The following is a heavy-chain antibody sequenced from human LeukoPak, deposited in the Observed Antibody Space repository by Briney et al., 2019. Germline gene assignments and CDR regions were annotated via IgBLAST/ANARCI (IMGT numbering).Heavy chain of an antibody. CDR3: ARAKYSGTYYDY. D-gene: IGHD1-26*01. J-gene: IGHJ4*02. CDR2: IYSGGTT. CDR1: GFTVSSNY. Sequence: PGGSLRLSCAASGFTVSSNYMSWVRQAPGKGLEWVSVIYSGGTTYYADSVKGRFTIPRDNSKNTLYLQMNSLRAEDTAVYYCARAKYSGTYYDYWGQGTLVTVSS. V-gene: IGHV3-66*01.